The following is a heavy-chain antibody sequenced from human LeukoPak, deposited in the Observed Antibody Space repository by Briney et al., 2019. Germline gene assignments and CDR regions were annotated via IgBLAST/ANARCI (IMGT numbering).Heavy chain of an antibody. J-gene: IGHJ6*02. V-gene: IGHV3-21*01. CDR3: ARDHYGSYGMDV. Sequence: GGSLRLSCAASGFTFSSYSMNWVRQAPGKGLEWVSSISGGSSCIYYADSVKGRFTISRDNAKNSLYLQMNSLRAEDTAVYYCARDHYGSYGMDVWGQGTTVTVSS. CDR1: GFTFSSYS. CDR2: ISGGSSCI. D-gene: IGHD3-10*01.